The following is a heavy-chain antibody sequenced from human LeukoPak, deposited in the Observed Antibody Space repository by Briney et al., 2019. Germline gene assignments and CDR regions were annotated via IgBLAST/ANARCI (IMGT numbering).Heavy chain of an antibody. J-gene: IGHJ4*02. CDR3: ARNQHWPRDI. Sequence: GGSLRLSCAASGFTFSDFWVEWFRQAPGKGLEWVANINKDGSDKYYMDSVTGRFSISRDNAKNSLSLQMNSLRVDDTAVYYCARNQHWPRDIWGQGILVTVSS. CDR2: INKDGSDK. CDR1: GFTFSDFW. V-gene: IGHV3-7*01. D-gene: IGHD1-1*01.